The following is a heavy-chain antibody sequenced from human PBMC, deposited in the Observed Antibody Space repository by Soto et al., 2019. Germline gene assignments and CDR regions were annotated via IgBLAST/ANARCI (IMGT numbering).Heavy chain of an antibody. Sequence: QVHLVQSGAEVKKPGASVKVVCKASGYSFTDYYMHWVRQAPGQGLEWMGWINTKTGGTNYAQRVQGRVTMTGDTSINTAYMELSRLRSDDTAVYYCARVGPTGLVDPWGQGTVVTVSS. CDR2: INTKTGGT. CDR3: ARVGPTGLVDP. V-gene: IGHV1-2*02. J-gene: IGHJ5*02. CDR1: GYSFTDYY. D-gene: IGHD2-21*01.